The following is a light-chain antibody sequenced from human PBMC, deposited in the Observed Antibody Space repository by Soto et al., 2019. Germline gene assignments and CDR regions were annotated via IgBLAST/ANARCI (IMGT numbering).Light chain of an antibody. CDR3: GTWNSRLSSFV. CDR2: EVS. V-gene: IGLV2-8*01. J-gene: IGLJ1*01. CDR1: SSDVGGYNY. Sequence: QSALTQPPSASGSPGQSVTISCTGTSSDVGGYNYVSWYQQHPGKAPKLMIYEVSKRPSGVPDRFSGSKSGNTASLTVSGLQVEDEADYYCGTWNSRLSSFVFGTGTKLTVL.